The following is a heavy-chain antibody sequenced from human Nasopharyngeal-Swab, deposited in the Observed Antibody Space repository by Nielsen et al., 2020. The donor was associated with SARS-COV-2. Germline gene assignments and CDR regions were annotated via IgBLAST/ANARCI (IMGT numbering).Heavy chain of an antibody. V-gene: IGHV1-18*01. CDR1: GYTFTSYG. J-gene: IGHJ4*02. CDR3: ATTWAIYSNYALDY. CDR2: ISAYNGNT. Sequence: ASVKVSCKASGYTFTSYGISWVRQAPGQGLEWMGWISAYNGNTNYAQKLQGRVTMTTDTSTSTAYMELRSLRSEDTAVYYCATTWAIYSNYALDYWGQGTLVTVSS. D-gene: IGHD4-11*01.